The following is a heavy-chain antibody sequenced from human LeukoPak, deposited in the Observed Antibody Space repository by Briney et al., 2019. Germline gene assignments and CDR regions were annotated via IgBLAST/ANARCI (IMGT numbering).Heavy chain of an antibody. V-gene: IGHV4-34*01. CDR3: ARALSTVTTYFDS. J-gene: IGHJ4*02. D-gene: IGHD4-17*01. Sequence: SETVSLTCTVDGGSLSGYYWSWIRQPPGKGLEWIGEINPTGSSNYNPSLKSRVTISADTSKSQFSLELSSVTAADTAVFYCARALSTVTTYFDSWGQGTLVTVSS. CDR1: GGSLSGYY. CDR2: INPTGSS.